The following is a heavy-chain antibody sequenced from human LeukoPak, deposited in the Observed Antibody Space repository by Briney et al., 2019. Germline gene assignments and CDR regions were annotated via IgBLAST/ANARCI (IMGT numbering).Heavy chain of an antibody. J-gene: IGHJ5*02. CDR3: ARDLGIVAGHWFDP. Sequence: SVKVSCKASGGTFSSYAISWVRQAPGQGLEWMGGIIPIFGTANYAQKFQGRVTITADESTSTAYMELSSLRSDDTAVYYCARDLGIVAGHWFDPWGQGTLVTVSS. D-gene: IGHD6-19*01. V-gene: IGHV1-69*13. CDR1: GGTFSSYA. CDR2: IIPIFGTA.